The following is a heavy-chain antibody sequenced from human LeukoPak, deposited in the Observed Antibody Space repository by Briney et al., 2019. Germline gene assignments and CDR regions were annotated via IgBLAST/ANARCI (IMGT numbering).Heavy chain of an antibody. V-gene: IGHV3-23*01. D-gene: IGHD2-2*01. Sequence: GGSLRLSCAASGFTFSSYAMSWVRQAPGKGLEWVSAISGSGGSTYYADSVKGRFTISRDNSKNTLYLQMNSLRAEDTAVYYCAKDFPTYCSSTCCYSIDYWGQGTLVTVSS. J-gene: IGHJ4*02. CDR2: ISGSGGST. CDR3: AKDFPTYCSSTCCYSIDY. CDR1: GFTFSSYA.